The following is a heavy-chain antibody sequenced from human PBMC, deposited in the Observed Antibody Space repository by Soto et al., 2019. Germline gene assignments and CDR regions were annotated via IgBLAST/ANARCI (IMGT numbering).Heavy chain of an antibody. CDR3: AKRFFGSGSPPGAFDV. V-gene: IGHV3-48*03. D-gene: IGHD3-10*01. CDR2: ISSSGSTI. Sequence: LRLSCAASGFTFSSYEMNWVRQAPGKGLEWVSYISSSGSTIYYADSVKGRFTVSRDNSKNTLYVQMNNLRAEDTAIYYCAKRFFGSGSPPGAFDVWGQGTMVTVSS. J-gene: IGHJ3*01. CDR1: GFTFSSYE.